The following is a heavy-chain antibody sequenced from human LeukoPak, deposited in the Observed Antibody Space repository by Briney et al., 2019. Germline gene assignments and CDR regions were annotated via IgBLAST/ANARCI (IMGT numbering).Heavy chain of an antibody. CDR3: ARGVDGSSWFPPYYYYYMDV. D-gene: IGHD6-13*01. Sequence: SQTLSLTCAISGDSVSSNSAAWNWIRQPPSRGLEWLGRTYYRSKWYNDYAVSVKSRITINPDTSKNQFSLQLNSVTPEDTAVYYCARGVDGSSWFPPYYYYYMDVWGKGTTVTVSS. V-gene: IGHV6-1*01. J-gene: IGHJ6*03. CDR2: TYYRSKWYN. CDR1: GDSVSSNSAA.